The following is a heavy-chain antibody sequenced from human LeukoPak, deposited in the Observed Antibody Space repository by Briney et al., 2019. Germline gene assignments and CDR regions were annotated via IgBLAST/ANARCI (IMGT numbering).Heavy chain of an antibody. J-gene: IGHJ4*02. CDR3: TRGFGELSLMGGY. CDR2: INPNSGGT. CDR1: GYTFTGYY. Sequence: WASVKVSCKASGYTFTGYYMHWVRQAPGLGLEWMGWINPNSGGTNYAQKFQGRVTMTRDTSISTAYMELSRLRSDDTAVYYCTRGFGELSLMGGYRGQGTLVTVSS. V-gene: IGHV1-2*02. D-gene: IGHD3-16*02.